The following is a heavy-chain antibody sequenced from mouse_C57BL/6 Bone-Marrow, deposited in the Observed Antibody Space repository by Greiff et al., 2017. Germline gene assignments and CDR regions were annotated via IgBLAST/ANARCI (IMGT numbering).Heavy chain of an antibody. V-gene: IGHV2-9*02. J-gene: IGHJ4*01. Sequence: QVQLKESGPGLVAPSQSLSITCTVSGFSLTSYGVHWVRQPPGKGLEWLGVIWAGGSTNYNSALMSRLSISKDNSKSQVFLKMNSLQTDDTAMYYWSRDPRLPDYDAMDYWGQGTSVTVSS. CDR2: IWAGGST. D-gene: IGHD1-2*01. CDR3: SRDPRLPDYDAMDY. CDR1: GFSLTSYG.